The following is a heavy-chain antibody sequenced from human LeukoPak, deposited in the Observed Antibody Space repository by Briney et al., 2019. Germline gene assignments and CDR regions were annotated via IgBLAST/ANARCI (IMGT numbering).Heavy chain of an antibody. CDR2: IRGSGVGT. V-gene: IGHV3-23*01. J-gene: IGHJ6*02. D-gene: IGHD6-13*01. CDR3: ARGGIAAALGDYSYYYGMDV. Sequence: GGSLRLSCIAAGFTLSTYGMSWVRQAPGKGPEWVSAIRGSGVGTYYTDSVKGRLTISRDNPKNTPYLQMNSLRAEDTAVYYCARGGIAAALGDYSYYYGMDVWGQGTTVTVSS. CDR1: GFTLSTYG.